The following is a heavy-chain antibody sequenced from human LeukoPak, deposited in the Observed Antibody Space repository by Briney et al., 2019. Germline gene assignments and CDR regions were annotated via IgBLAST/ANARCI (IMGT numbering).Heavy chain of an antibody. CDR3: AGEQRGGLSGHLGGLFATYYTYYYMDV. D-gene: IGHD2/OR15-2a*01. Sequence: GASVKVSCKASGYSFTMYYIHWVRQAPGQGLEWMGMINPTDGATTYAQRFQGRVTMPSDLSPTTVYMDLRSLRSEHTAVYFCAGEQRGGLSGHLGGLFATYYTYYYMDVWGRGTTVTVSS. V-gene: IGHV1-46*01. CDR2: INPTDGAT. CDR1: GYSFTMYY. J-gene: IGHJ6*03.